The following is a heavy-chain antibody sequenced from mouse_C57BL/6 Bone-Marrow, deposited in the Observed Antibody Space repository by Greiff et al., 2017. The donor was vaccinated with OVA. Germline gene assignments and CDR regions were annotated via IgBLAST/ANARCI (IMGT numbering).Heavy chain of an antibody. CDR3: TRSTMITTYYYAMDY. CDR2: IRNKANNHAT. CDR1: GFTFSDAW. D-gene: IGHD2-4*01. V-gene: IGHV6-6*01. J-gene: IGHJ4*01. Sequence: DVKLVESGGGLVQPGGSMKLSCAASGFTFSDAWMDWVRQSPEKGLEWVAEIRNKANNHATYYAESVKGRFTISRDDSKSSVYLQMNSLRAEDTGIYYCTRSTMITTYYYAMDYWGQGTSVTVSS.